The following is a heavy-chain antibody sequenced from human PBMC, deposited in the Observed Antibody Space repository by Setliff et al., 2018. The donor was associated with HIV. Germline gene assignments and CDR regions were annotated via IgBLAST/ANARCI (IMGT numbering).Heavy chain of an antibody. J-gene: IGHJ4*02. CDR3: ARDSSGSYWKYFDY. Sequence: GGSLRLSCAASGFTFSSYAMHWVRQAPGKGLEWVAVISYDGSNKYYADSVKGRFTISRDNSKNTLYLQMNSLRAEDTAVYYCARDSSGSYWKYFDYWGQGTLVTVSS. CDR2: ISYDGSNK. D-gene: IGHD1-26*01. CDR1: GFTFSSYA. V-gene: IGHV3-30*14.